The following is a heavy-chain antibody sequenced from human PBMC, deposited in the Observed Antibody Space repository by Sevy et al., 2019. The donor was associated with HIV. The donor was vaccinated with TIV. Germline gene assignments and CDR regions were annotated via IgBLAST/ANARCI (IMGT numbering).Heavy chain of an antibody. CDR3: AGDAVAGRGGYFDY. D-gene: IGHD6-19*01. CDR2: ISYDGSNK. V-gene: IGHV3-30-3*01. Sequence: GGSLRLSCAASGFTFSSYAMHWVRQAPGKGLEWVAVISYDGSNKYYADSVKGRFTISRDNSKNTLYLQMNSLRAEDTAVYYCAGDAVAGRGGYFDYWGQGTLVTVSS. J-gene: IGHJ4*02. CDR1: GFTFSSYA.